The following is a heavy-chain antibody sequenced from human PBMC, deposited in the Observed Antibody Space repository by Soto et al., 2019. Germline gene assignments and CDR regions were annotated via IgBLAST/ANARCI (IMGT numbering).Heavy chain of an antibody. V-gene: IGHV5-10-1*01. CDR3: ARLSRDASTLHYFDY. J-gene: IGHJ4*02. D-gene: IGHD2-2*01. CDR1: GYTFSNYW. CDR2: IDPSDSYT. Sequence: GESLKISCKASGYTFSNYWISWVRQMPGKGLEWMGRIDPSDSYTNYSPSFQGHVTISADKSITTAYLQWSSLRASDTAMYYCARLSRDASTLHYFDYRGQSTLVTVPQ.